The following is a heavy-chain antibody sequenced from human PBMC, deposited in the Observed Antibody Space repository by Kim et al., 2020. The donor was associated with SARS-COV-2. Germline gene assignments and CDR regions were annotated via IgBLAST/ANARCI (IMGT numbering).Heavy chain of an antibody. Sequence: SETLSLTCTVSGGSISSYYWSWIRQPPGKGLEWIGYIYYSGSTNYNPSLKSRVTISVDTSKNQFSLKLSSVTAADTAVYYCARGLSGSYSDAFDIWGQGTMVTVSS. D-gene: IGHD1-26*01. CDR1: GGSISSYY. CDR2: IYYSGST. J-gene: IGHJ3*02. CDR3: ARGLSGSYSDAFDI. V-gene: IGHV4-59*01.